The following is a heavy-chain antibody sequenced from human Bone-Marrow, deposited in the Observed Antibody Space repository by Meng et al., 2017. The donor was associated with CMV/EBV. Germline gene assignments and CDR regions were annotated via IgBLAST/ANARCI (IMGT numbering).Heavy chain of an antibody. J-gene: IGHJ5*02. Sequence: SLSTSGVGVGWIRQPPGKALEWLALIYWDDDKRYSPSLKSRLTITKDTSKNQVVLTMTNMDPVDTATYYCAHILDDYSNYQEGWLDPWGQGTLVTVSS. CDR3: AHILDDYSNYQEGWLDP. CDR2: IYWDDDK. CDR1: SLSTSGVG. V-gene: IGHV2-5*02. D-gene: IGHD4-11*01.